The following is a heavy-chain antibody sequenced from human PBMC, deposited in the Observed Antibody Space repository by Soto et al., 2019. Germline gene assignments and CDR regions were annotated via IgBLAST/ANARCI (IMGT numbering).Heavy chain of an antibody. CDR3: ARGRDDNYDYVWGSYRPYYFDY. V-gene: IGHV4-59*01. Sequence: SETLSLTCTVSGGSISSYYWSWIRQPPGKGLEWIGYIYYSGSTNYNPSLKSRVTISVDTSKNQFSLKLSSVTAADTAVYYCARGRDDNYDYVWGSYRPYYFDYWGQGTLVTVSS. J-gene: IGHJ4*02. CDR2: IYYSGST. CDR1: GGSISSYY. D-gene: IGHD3-16*02.